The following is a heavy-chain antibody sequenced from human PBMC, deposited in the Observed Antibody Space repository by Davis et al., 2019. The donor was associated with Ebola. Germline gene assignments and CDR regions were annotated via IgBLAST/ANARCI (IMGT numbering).Heavy chain of an antibody. J-gene: IGHJ4*02. CDR2: FDPEDGKT. Sequence: AASVKVSCKVSGYTLTELSMHWVRQAPGKGLEWMGGFDPEDGKTIYARKFQGRVTMTRDTSTSTVYMELSSLRSDDTAVYYCARGGGSYSADYWGQGTLVTVSS. V-gene: IGHV1-24*01. D-gene: IGHD1-26*01. CDR1: GYTLTELS. CDR3: ARGGGSYSADY.